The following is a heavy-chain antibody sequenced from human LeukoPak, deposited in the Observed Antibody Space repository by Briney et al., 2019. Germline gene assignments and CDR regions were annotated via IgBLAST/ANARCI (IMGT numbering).Heavy chain of an antibody. D-gene: IGHD3-22*01. CDR1: GFTFSSYA. Sequence: GMSLRLSCAASGFTFSSYAMHWVRQAPGKGLECVADISYEGSNKYYADPLKGRCPSSRHNPKNTLYLQMNSLKAEHTAVYYCARGANYYDSSGYSYNFDYWRGGTLVSVSS. V-gene: IGHV3-30*04. CDR2: ISYEGSNK. CDR3: ARGANYYDSSGYSYNFDY. J-gene: IGHJ4*02.